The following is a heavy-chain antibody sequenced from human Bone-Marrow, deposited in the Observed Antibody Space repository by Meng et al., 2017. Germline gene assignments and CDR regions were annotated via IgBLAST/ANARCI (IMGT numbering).Heavy chain of an antibody. CDR2: IYPGDADT. D-gene: IGHD4-17*01. V-gene: IGHV5-51*01. CDR3: ARHARYDDYRSNYYYGMDV. J-gene: IGHJ6*02. Sequence: GGSLRLSCKGSGYSFTSYWIGWVRQMPGKGLEWMGIIYPGDADTRYSPSFQGQVTISADKSISTAYLQWSSLKASDTAMYYCARHARYDDYRSNYYYGMDVWGQGTTVTVSS. CDR1: GYSFTSYW.